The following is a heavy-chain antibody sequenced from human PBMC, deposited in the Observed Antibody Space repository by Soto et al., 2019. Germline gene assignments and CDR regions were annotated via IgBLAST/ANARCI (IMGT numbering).Heavy chain of an antibody. Sequence: QVQLVQSGAEVKKPGASVKVSCKASGYTFTGYYMHWVRQAPGQGLEWMGWINPNSGGTNYAQKFQGWVTMTRDTSISTAYMELSRLRSDDTAVYYCARGGYYGSGSPDSNWFDPWGQGTLVTVSS. CDR2: INPNSGGT. D-gene: IGHD3-10*01. CDR3: ARGGYYGSGSPDSNWFDP. CDR1: GYTFTGYY. V-gene: IGHV1-2*04. J-gene: IGHJ5*02.